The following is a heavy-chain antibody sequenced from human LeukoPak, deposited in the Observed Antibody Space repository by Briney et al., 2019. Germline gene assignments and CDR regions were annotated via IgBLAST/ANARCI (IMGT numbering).Heavy chain of an antibody. CDR2: IRSKAYGGTT. J-gene: IGHJ4*02. CDR3: ARWGGDKEYYFDY. Sequence: GGSLRLSCTASGFTFGDYPMSWVPQAPGKGLEWVGFIRSKAYGGTTEYAASVKVRFTISRDDSKSIAYLQMNSLKTEDTAVYYCARWGGDKEYYFDYWGQGTLVTVSS. V-gene: IGHV3-49*04. CDR1: GFTFGDYP. D-gene: IGHD3-10*01.